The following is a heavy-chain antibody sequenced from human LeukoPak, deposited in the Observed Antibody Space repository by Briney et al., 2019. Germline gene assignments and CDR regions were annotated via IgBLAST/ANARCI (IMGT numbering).Heavy chain of an antibody. J-gene: IGHJ4*02. V-gene: IGHV1-8*01. CDR2: MSPNSGDT. D-gene: IGHD7-27*01. Sequence: ASVKVSCKAAGYTFTSYDFNWVRQATGQRPEWMGWMSPNSGDTGYAQKFQDRVTMTRNTSISTAYMELSGLRSDDTAVYYCARGPPNWGYDYWGPGTLVTVSS. CDR3: ARGPPNWGYDY. CDR1: GYTFTSYD.